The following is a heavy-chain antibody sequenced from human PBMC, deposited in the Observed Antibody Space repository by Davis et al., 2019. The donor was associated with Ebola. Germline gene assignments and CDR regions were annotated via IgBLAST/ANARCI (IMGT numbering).Heavy chain of an antibody. CDR1: GYSFTRYW. V-gene: IGHV5-51*01. CDR3: ARQTTVTTDFDY. Sequence: GESLKISCKGSGYSFTRYWIGWVRQLPGEGLEWMGIIYPGDSDTRYSPSFQGQVTISADRSISTAYLQWSSLKASDTAMYYCARQTTVTTDFDYWGQGTLVTVSS. D-gene: IGHD4-17*01. CDR2: IYPGDSDT. J-gene: IGHJ4*02.